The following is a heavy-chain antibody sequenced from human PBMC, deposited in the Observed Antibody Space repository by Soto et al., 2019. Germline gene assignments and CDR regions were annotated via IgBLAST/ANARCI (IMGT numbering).Heavy chain of an antibody. CDR2: ISAYNGHT. D-gene: IGHD1-20*01. J-gene: IGHJ4*01. V-gene: IGHV1-18*01. Sequence: SVKVSCKTFCYTFTIYGISWVRQAPVQGLEWMGWISAYNGHTNYAQKLQGRVTMTMDTSRNTAFMELRGLRSDDTAVYYCARADTLTGTTQYYFDYWGQGTMVTVSS. CDR3: ARADTLTGTTQYYFDY. CDR1: CYTFTIYG.